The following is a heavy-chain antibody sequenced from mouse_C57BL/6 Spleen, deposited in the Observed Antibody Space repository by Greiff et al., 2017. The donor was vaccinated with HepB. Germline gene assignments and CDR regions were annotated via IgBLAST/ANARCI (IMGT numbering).Heavy chain of an antibody. CDR2: INPGSGGT. D-gene: IGHD2-5*01. Sequence: LVESGAELVRPGTSVKVSCKASGYAFTNYLIEWVKQRPGQGLEWIGVINPGSGGTNYNEKFKGKATLTADKSSSTAYMQLSSLTSEDSAVYFCARSRVSAMDYWGQGTSVTVSS. CDR3: ARSRVSAMDY. V-gene: IGHV1-54*01. J-gene: IGHJ4*01. CDR1: GYAFTNYL.